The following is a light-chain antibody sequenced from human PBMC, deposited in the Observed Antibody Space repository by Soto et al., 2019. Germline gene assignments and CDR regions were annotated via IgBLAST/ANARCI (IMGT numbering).Light chain of an antibody. V-gene: IGKV3-20*01. CDR2: DVS. J-gene: IGKJ1*01. Sequence: EIVLTQSPGTLSLSPGERATLSCRSRQTVSSNYLAWYQQKPDQAPRLVIYDVSGRATGIPDRFSGSGSGTDFTLTIIRLEPEDFAVYYCQQYGSSPTFGQGTKVEIK. CDR1: QTVSSNY. CDR3: QQYGSSPT.